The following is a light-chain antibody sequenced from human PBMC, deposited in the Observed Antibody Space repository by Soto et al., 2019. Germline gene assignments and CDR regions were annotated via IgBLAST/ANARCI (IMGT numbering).Light chain of an antibody. V-gene: IGLV2-14*01. CDR3: SSYRRSGTEV. CDR1: SSDVGGYNH. CDR2: DVS. J-gene: IGLJ2*01. Sequence: QSALTQPASVSGSPGQSVTISCTGTSSDVGGYNHVYWYQQHPGKAPKLMIYDVSNRPSGVSNRFSGSKSGNTASLTISGLQAEDEYDYYCSSYRRSGTEVFGGGTKVTVL.